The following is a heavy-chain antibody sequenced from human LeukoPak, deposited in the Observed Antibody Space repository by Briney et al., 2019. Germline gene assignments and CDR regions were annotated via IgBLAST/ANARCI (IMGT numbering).Heavy chain of an antibody. V-gene: IGHV3-33*06. CDR3: AKGGTYRDYFDY. CDR1: GFTFSSYG. J-gene: IGHJ4*02. CDR2: IWYDGSNK. D-gene: IGHD3-16*01. Sequence: PGRSLRLSCAASGFTFSSYGMHWVRQAPGKGLEWVAVIWYDGSNKYYADSVKGRFTISRDNSKNTLYLQMNSLRAEDTAVYYCAKGGTYRDYFDYWGQGTLVTVSS.